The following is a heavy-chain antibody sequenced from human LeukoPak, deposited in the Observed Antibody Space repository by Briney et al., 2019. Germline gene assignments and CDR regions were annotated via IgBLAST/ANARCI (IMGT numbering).Heavy chain of an antibody. J-gene: IGHJ4*02. V-gene: IGHV3-11*03. CDR2: ISSSSSYR. CDR1: GIPFSDYY. Sequence: GGSLRLSCVVSGIPFSDYYMNWIRQAPGKGLEWISYISSSSSYRDYAASVKGRFTISRDNAKNLLYLQMNSLRVEDTAVYYCAAGTAADYWGLGTLVAVSS. D-gene: IGHD6-13*01. CDR3: AAGTAADY.